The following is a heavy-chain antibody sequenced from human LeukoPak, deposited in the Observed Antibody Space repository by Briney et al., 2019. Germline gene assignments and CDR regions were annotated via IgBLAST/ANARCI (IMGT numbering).Heavy chain of an antibody. CDR3: ARVAGTLYYYYYMDV. Sequence: GASVTVSYKASGGTFISYAISWVRQAPGQGLEWMGGIIPIFGTANYSQKFQGRVTITADKSTSTAYMELSSLRSEDTAVYYCARVAGTLYYYYYMDVWGKGTTVTVSS. V-gene: IGHV1-69*06. D-gene: IGHD3-10*01. CDR2: IIPIFGTA. CDR1: GGTFISYA. J-gene: IGHJ6*03.